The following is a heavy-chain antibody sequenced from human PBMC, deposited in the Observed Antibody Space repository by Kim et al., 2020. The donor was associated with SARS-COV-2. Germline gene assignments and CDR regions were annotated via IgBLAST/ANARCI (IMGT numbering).Heavy chain of an antibody. J-gene: IGHJ6*02. CDR2: ISGSGGSS. Sequence: GGSLRLSCAASGFVFMNYAMTWVRQAPGKGLEWVSGISGSGGSSYYADSVKGRFTISRDNSKDTVYLEMNSLRADDTAVYYCVKSVGEYYYYYDLDVWG. CDR3: VKSVGEYYYYYDLDV. D-gene: IGHD3-10*01. V-gene: IGHV3-23*01. CDR1: GFVFMNYA.